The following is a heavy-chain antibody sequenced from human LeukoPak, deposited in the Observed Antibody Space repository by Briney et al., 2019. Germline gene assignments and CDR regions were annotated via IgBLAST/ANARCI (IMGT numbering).Heavy chain of an antibody. CDR2: IYSGGST. Sequence: GGSLRLSCAASGFTVSSNYMSWVRQAPGKGLEWVSVIYSGGSTYYADSVEGRFTISRDNSKNTLYLQMNSLRAEDTAVYYCARVVLVPPSYYFDYWGQGTLVTVSS. V-gene: IGHV3-53*01. CDR1: GFTVSSNY. D-gene: IGHD2-21*01. J-gene: IGHJ4*02. CDR3: ARVVLVPPSYYFDY.